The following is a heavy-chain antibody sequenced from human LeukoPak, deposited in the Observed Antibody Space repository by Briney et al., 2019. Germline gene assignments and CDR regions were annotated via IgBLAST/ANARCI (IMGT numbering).Heavy chain of an antibody. J-gene: IGHJ4*02. V-gene: IGHV4-39*07. CDR2: IYYSGST. Sequence: SETLSLTCTVSGGSISSSSYYWGWIRQPPGKGLEWIGSIYYSGSTYYNPSLKSRVTISVDTSKNQFSLKLSSVTAADTAVYYCARADIAAAVVFDYWGQGTLVTVSS. D-gene: IGHD6-13*01. CDR1: GGSISSSSYY. CDR3: ARADIAAAVVFDY.